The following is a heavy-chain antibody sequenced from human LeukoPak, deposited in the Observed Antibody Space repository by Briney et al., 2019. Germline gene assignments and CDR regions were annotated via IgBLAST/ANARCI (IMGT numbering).Heavy chain of an antibody. Sequence: SETLSLTCAVYGGSFSGYYWSWIRQPPGKGLEWIGEINDSGSTNYNPSLKSRVTISVDTSKNQFSLKLSSVTAADTAVYYCARHAPDEVTTGYYYYYGMDVWGQGTTVTVSS. J-gene: IGHJ6*02. CDR2: INDSGST. V-gene: IGHV4-34*01. CDR3: ARHAPDEVTTGYYYYYGMDV. D-gene: IGHD4-17*01. CDR1: GGSFSGYY.